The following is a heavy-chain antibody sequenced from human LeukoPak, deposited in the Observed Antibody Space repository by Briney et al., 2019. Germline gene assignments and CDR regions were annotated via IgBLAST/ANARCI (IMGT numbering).Heavy chain of an antibody. D-gene: IGHD6-19*01. V-gene: IGHV1-46*01. CDR1: GYTFTTYY. Sequence: ASVKVSCKASGYTFTTYYIYWARQAPGQGLEWMGMINPSGGTTSYAQNFQGRVTMTRDTSTSTVYMELSSLRSEDTAVYYCARRASSGWNYFDYWGQGTLVTVSS. J-gene: IGHJ4*02. CDR3: ARRASSGWNYFDY. CDR2: INPSGGTT.